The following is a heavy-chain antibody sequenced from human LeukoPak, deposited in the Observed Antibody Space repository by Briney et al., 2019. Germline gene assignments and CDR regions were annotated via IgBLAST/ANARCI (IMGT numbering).Heavy chain of an antibody. CDR3: AKGRVVTYYYVSSGYYLFDY. J-gene: IGHJ4*02. V-gene: IGHV3-9*01. Sequence: GGSLRLSCAASGFTFSSYAMSWVRQAPGKGLEWVSGISWNSGSIGYADSVKGRFTISRDNAKNSLYLQMNSLRAEDTALYYCAKGRVVTYYYVSSGYYLFDYWGQGTLVTVSS. D-gene: IGHD3-22*01. CDR1: GFTFSSYA. CDR2: ISWNSGSI.